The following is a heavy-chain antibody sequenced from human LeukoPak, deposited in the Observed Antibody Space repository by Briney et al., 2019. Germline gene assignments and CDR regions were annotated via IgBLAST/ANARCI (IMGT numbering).Heavy chain of an antibody. Sequence: GGSLRLSCAASGFSLRRHPMHWVRQAPGKGLEFVSAISGDGGTTFYASSVKGRFTISRDNSKNMVVLQMGSLRTDDMGVYFCARDCSSGNCRGALDYWGQGALVTVSS. CDR1: GFSLRRHP. CDR2: ISGDGGTT. J-gene: IGHJ4*02. D-gene: IGHD3-22*01. V-gene: IGHV3-64*01. CDR3: ARDCSSGNCRGALDY.